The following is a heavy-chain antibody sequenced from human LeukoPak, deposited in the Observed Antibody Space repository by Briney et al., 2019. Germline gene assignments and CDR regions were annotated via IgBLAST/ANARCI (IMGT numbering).Heavy chain of an antibody. Sequence: GGSLRLSCAASGFTFDDYAIHWVRQAPGKGLEWVSGISWNSGSIGYADSVKGRFTISRDNAKNSLYLQMNSLRAEDTALYYCAKVYYGDYVPFDYWGQGNLVTVSS. J-gene: IGHJ4*02. D-gene: IGHD4-17*01. CDR1: GFTFDDYA. V-gene: IGHV3-9*01. CDR2: ISWNSGSI. CDR3: AKVYYGDYVPFDY.